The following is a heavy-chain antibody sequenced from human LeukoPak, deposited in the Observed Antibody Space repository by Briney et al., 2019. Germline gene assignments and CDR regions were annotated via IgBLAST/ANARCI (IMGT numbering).Heavy chain of an antibody. D-gene: IGHD1-26*01. CDR1: GGSISSSSYY. CDR3: ATKRVGAIRDEWFDP. Sequence: SETLSLTCTVSGGSISSSSYYWGWIRQPPGKGLEWIGSIYYSGSTYYNPSLKSRVTISVDTSKNQFSLKLSSVTAADTAVYYCATKRVGAIRDEWFDPWGQGTLVTVSS. CDR2: IYYSGST. J-gene: IGHJ5*02. V-gene: IGHV4-39*01.